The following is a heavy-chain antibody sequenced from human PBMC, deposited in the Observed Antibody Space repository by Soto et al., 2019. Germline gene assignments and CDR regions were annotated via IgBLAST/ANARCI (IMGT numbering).Heavy chain of an antibody. D-gene: IGHD5-12*01. V-gene: IGHV3-23*01. CDR1: GFTFSNYA. Sequence: GGSLILSCAASGFTFSNYAMTWVRQAPGKGLEWVSSISGSAGSTYYADSVKGRFTISRGNSKNTLYLQMNSLRAEDTAVYYCAKLSGYTPKSYYFDYWGQGTLVTVSS. CDR2: ISGSAGST. CDR3: AKLSGYTPKSYYFDY. J-gene: IGHJ4*02.